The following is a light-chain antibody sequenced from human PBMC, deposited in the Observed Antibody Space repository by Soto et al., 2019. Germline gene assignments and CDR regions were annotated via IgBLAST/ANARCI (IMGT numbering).Light chain of an antibody. CDR3: CSYAGSSTFVYV. Sequence: QSVLTQPASVSGSPGQSITISCTGTSSDVGSYNLVSWYQQHPGKAPKLMIYEGSKRPSGVSNRFSGSKSGNTASLTISGLQAEDEANYYCCSYAGSSTFVYVFDTGTKVTVL. V-gene: IGLV2-23*03. CDR1: SSDVGSYNL. J-gene: IGLJ1*01. CDR2: EGS.